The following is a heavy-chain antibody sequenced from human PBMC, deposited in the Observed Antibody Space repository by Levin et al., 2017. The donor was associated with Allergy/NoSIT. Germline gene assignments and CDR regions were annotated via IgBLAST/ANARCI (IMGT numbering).Heavy chain of an antibody. V-gene: IGHV3-53*01. Sequence: GGSLRLSCAASGFTVSSNYMSWVRQAPNKGLEWVSLIYNDDSTYYADSVEGRFTISRDNSKNTLYLQMNSLRAEDTAVYYCARGIHYDSGGYPGTVDYWGQGTLVTVSS. J-gene: IGHJ4*02. CDR2: IYNDDST. CDR3: ARGIHYDSGGYPGTVDY. D-gene: IGHD3-22*01. CDR1: GFTVSSNY.